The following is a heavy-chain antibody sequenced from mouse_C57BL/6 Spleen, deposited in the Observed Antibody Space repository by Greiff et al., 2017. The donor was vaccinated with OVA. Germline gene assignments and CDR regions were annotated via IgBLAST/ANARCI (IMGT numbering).Heavy chain of an antibody. D-gene: IGHD2-4*01. Sequence: VQLQQPGAELVKPGASVKVSCKASGYTFTSYWMHWVKQRPGQGLEWIGRIHPSDSDTNYNQQFKGKATLTVDKSSSTAYMQLSSLTAEDSAVYYCAIEESDDYDLAYWGQGTLVTVSA. J-gene: IGHJ3*01. CDR2: IHPSDSDT. V-gene: IGHV1-74*01. CDR3: AIEESDDYDLAY. CDR1: GYTFTSYW.